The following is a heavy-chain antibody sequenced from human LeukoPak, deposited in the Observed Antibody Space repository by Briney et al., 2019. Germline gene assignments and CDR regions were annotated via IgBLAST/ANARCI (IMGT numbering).Heavy chain of an antibody. V-gene: IGHV4-61*02. CDR2: IYASGST. J-gene: IGHJ6*03. CDR1: GGSISSGSYY. D-gene: IGHD3-22*01. Sequence: MTSETLSLTCTVSGGSISSGSYYWSWIRQPAGKGLEWIGRIYASGSTNYNPSLESRVTMSVDTSKNQFSVKLTSVTAADTAVYYCARETRYYYDSTYYMDLWGKGTTVTISS. CDR3: ARETRYYYDSTYYMDL.